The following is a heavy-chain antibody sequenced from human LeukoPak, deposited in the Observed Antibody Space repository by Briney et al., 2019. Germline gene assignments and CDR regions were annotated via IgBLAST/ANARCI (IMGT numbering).Heavy chain of an antibody. CDR1: GYSFTSYW. CDR2: IYPGDSDT. CDR3: ARGARDGYNSDYYYYMDV. V-gene: IGHV5-51*01. J-gene: IGHJ6*03. D-gene: IGHD5-24*01. Sequence: GESLKISCKGSGYSFTSYWIGWVRQMPGKGLEWMGIIYPGDSDTRYSPSFQGRVTISADKSISTAYLQWSSLRASDTAMYYCARGARDGYNSDYYYYMDVWGKGTTVTVSS.